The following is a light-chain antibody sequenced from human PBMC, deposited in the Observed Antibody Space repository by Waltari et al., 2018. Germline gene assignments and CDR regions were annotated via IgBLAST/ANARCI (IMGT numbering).Light chain of an antibody. Sequence: QSALTQPAAVSGSPGQSVTISCTGASSGIGRYDIVSWYQQPPGNAPKLVISDVSKRPSGVSDRFSGSKSGDTASLTISGLQFEDEADYYCCSYAGNYVWVFGGGTRLTVL. V-gene: IGLV2-23*02. CDR3: CSYAGNYVWV. CDR2: DVS. CDR1: SSGIGRYDI. J-gene: IGLJ3*02.